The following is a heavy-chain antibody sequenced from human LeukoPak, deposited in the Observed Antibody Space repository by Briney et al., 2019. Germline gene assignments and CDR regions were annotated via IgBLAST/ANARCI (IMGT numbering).Heavy chain of an antibody. V-gene: IGHV4-59*01. J-gene: IGHJ2*01. D-gene: IGHD6-19*01. CDR3: ARVPVAGYWYFDL. CDR2: IYYSGST. CDR1: GGSISSYY. Sequence: SETLSLTCTISGGSISSYYWSWIRQPPGKGLEWIGYIYYSGSTNYNPSLKSRVTISVDTSKNQFSLKLSSVTAADTAVYYCARVPVAGYWYFDLWGRGTLVTVSS.